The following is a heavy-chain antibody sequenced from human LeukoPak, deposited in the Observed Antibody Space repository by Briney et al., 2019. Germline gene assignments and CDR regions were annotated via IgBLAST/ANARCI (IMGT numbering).Heavy chain of an antibody. CDR2: IYYSGST. Sequence: SETLSLTCTVSGGSISSYYWSWIRQPPGKRLEWIGYIYYSGSTNYNPSLKSRVTISVDTSKNQFSLKLSSVTAADTAVYYCARGGELDYDILTGYYTLWGQGTLVTVSS. CDR3: ARGGELDYDILTGYYTL. V-gene: IGHV4-59*01. J-gene: IGHJ4*02. CDR1: GGSISSYY. D-gene: IGHD3-9*01.